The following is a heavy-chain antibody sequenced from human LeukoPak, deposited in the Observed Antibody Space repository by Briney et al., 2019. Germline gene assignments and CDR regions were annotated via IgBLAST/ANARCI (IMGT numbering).Heavy chain of an antibody. V-gene: IGHV4-4*07. CDR2: IYSSGST. D-gene: IGHD4-23*01. Sequence: SETLSLTCTVSGGSISSYYWSWMRQPAGKRLEWIGRIYSSGSTSYNPSLKSRVTMSVDASKNQVSLKLSSATAADTAMYYCARVYQSSGISSGYFDYWGQGSLVTVST. CDR1: GGSISSYY. J-gene: IGHJ4*02. CDR3: ARVYQSSGISSGYFDY.